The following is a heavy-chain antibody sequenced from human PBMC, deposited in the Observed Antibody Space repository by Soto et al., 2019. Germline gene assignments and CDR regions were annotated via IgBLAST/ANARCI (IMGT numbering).Heavy chain of an antibody. D-gene: IGHD6-13*01. CDR3: AKDPYSRDGNWFDP. J-gene: IGHJ5*02. CDR1: GFTFSSYG. CDR2: ISYYGSNK. V-gene: IGHV3-30*18. Sequence: GGSLRLSCAASGFTFSSYGMHWVRQDPGKGLEWVAVISYYGSNKYYAASVKGRFTISRDNSKNTLYLQMKSLRAEDTAVYYCAKDPYSRDGNWFDPWGQGTLVTVSS.